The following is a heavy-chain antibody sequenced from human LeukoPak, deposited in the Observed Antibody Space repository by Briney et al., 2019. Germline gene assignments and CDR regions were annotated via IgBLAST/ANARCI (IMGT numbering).Heavy chain of an antibody. CDR3: AKDLLPYSGSHGDY. CDR2: IRYDGSNK. Sequence: GGSLRLSCAASGFTFSSYGMHWVRQAPGKGLEWVAFIRYDGSNKYYADSVKGRFTISRDNSKNTLYLQMNSLRAEDTAVYYCAKDLLPYSGSHGDYWSQRTLVTVSS. CDR1: GFTFSSYG. D-gene: IGHD1-26*01. V-gene: IGHV3-30*02. J-gene: IGHJ4*02.